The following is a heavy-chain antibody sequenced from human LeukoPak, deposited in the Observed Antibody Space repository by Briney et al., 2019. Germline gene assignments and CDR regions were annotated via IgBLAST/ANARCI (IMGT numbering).Heavy chain of an antibody. Sequence: PSETLSLTCAVYGGSFSVYYWTWIRQPPGKGLEWIGEITHTGGTNYNVSLKGRVTISVDTSKNHFSLKLSSVTAADTAVYYCARLGSTFDIWGQGTMVTVSS. CDR2: ITHTGGT. CDR3: ARLGSTFDI. D-gene: IGHD2-2*01. J-gene: IGHJ3*02. CDR1: GGSFSVYY. V-gene: IGHV4-34*01.